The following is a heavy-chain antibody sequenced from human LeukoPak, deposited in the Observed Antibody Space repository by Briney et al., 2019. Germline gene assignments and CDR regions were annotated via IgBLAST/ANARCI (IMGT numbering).Heavy chain of an antibody. V-gene: IGHV3-48*02. J-gene: IGHJ4*02. Sequence: RPGGSLRLSCAASGFTFSSYNMNWVRQAPGKGLEWVSYISSSSSTIYYADSVKGRFTISRDNAKNSLYLQMNSLRDEDTAVYYCGKDSSSGSHYGEIDHWGQGTLVTVSS. CDR1: GFTFSSYN. CDR3: GKDSSSGSHYGEIDH. CDR2: ISSSSSTI. D-gene: IGHD1-26*01.